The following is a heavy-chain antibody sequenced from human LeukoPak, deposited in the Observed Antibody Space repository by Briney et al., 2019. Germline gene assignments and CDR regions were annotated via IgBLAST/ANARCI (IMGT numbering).Heavy chain of an antibody. CDR3: ARSPPLYGDYAQFYFDY. CDR2: INYSGTT. CDR1: GGSISTYY. J-gene: IGHJ4*02. Sequence: SETLSLICTVSGGSISTYYWNWIRQPPGKGLEWIGYINYSGTTSYNPSLKSRVYTSMDTSNKQFSLRLTSVTAADTAVYYCARSPPLYGDYAQFYFDYWGQGALVTVSS. D-gene: IGHD4-17*01. V-gene: IGHV4-59*08.